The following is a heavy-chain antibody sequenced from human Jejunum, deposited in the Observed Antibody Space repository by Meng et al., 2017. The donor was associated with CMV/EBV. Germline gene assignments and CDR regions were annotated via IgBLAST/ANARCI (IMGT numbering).Heavy chain of an antibody. J-gene: IGHJ3*02. CDR1: GFTFSTFA. CDR2: ISAGGGSK. V-gene: IGHV3-23*01. D-gene: IGHD3-3*01. Sequence: SGFTFSTFAMSWIRQAQGKGPEWVSFISAGGGSKYYAESVRGRFSISRDNSNVYLEMNSLRGDDTARYYCARMEYLQLHKAYDIWGQGTVVTVSS. CDR3: ARMEYLQLHKAYDI.